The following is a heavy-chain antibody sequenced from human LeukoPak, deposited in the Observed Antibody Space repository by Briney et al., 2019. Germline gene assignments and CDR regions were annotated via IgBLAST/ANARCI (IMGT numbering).Heavy chain of an antibody. CDR1: EYSFPNYC. CDR3: AGLFGPRAQAAGFDY. D-gene: IGHD6-13*01. Sequence: GESLKISCKYSEYSFPNYCIGWVRHMPGECLEWMGIIYPDDSDTRYSPSFQGQVTISADKSISTPYLQWSSLKASDTAMYYCAGLFGPRAQAAGFDYWGQGTLVTVSS. CDR2: IYPDDSDT. V-gene: IGHV5-51*01. J-gene: IGHJ4*02.